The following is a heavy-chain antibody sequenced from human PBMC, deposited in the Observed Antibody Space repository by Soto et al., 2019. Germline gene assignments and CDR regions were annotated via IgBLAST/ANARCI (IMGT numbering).Heavy chain of an antibody. V-gene: IGHV1-69*06. Sequence: QVQLVQSGAEVKKPGSSVKVSCKASGGTFSKYAISWVRQAPRQGLEWMGGIIPIFGTANYAQKFQGRVTITADKSTNTAYMEVRSLRSEDTAVYYCAGGWETVGVTTPFTYWGQGTLVIVSS. D-gene: IGHD1-26*01. CDR3: AGGWETVGVTTPFTY. CDR1: GGTFSKYA. J-gene: IGHJ4*02. CDR2: IIPIFGTA.